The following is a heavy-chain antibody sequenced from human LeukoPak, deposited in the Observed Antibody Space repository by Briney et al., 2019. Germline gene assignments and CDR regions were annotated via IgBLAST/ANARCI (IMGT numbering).Heavy chain of an antibody. Sequence: SETLSLTCTVSGGSISSSSYYWGWIRHPPGKGLEWIGSIYYSGSTYYNPSLKSRVTISVDTPKNQFSLKLSSVTAADTAVYYCARDLREGWNDGNYYYSYYMDVWGEGTTVTVSS. V-gene: IGHV4-39*02. CDR2: IYYSGST. J-gene: IGHJ6*03. CDR1: GGSISSSSYY. D-gene: IGHD1-1*01. CDR3: ARDLREGWNDGNYYYSYYMDV.